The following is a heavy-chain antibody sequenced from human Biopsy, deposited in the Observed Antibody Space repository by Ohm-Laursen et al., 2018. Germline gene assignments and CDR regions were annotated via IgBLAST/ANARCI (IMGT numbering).Heavy chain of an antibody. CDR1: GFTFSDYA. CDR2: IYGGGFGT. V-gene: IGHV3-23*01. Sequence: SLRLSCAASGFTFSDYAMSWVRQATGKGLERVAGIYGGGFGTYYADSVKGRFSISRDNSENTLYLHMNSLRAEDTAVYFCAKFEGDPTPSSYFDYWGQGTLVTVSS. J-gene: IGHJ4*02. D-gene: IGHD3-10*01. CDR3: AKFEGDPTPSSYFDY.